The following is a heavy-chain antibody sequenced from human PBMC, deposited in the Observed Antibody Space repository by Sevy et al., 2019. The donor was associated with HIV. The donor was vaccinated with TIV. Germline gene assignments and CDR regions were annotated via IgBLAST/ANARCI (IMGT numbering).Heavy chain of an antibody. J-gene: IGHJ4*02. V-gene: IGHV3-7*01. D-gene: IGHD3-3*01. Sequence: GGSLRLSCAASGFTFSSYWMSWVRQAPGKGLEWVANIKQDGSEKYYVDSVKGRFTISRDNAKNSLYLQMNSLRAEDTAVYYCARDGDPRPECAIPGLYYFDYWGQGTLVTVSS. CDR2: IKQDGSEK. CDR1: GFTFSSYW. CDR3: ARDGDPRPECAIPGLYYFDY.